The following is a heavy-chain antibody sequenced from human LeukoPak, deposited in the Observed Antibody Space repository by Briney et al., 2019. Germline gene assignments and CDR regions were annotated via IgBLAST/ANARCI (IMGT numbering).Heavy chain of an antibody. J-gene: IGHJ4*02. CDR3: ARAGKVYYDSSGYYFDY. CDR1: GGSFSGYY. V-gene: IGHV4-38-2*01. CDR2: IYHSGST. Sequence: PSETLSLTCAVYGGSFSGYYWGWIRQPPGKGLEWIGSIYHSGSTYYNPSLKSRVTISVDTSKNQFSLKLSSVTAADTAVYYCARAGKVYYDSSGYYFDYWGQGTLVTVSS. D-gene: IGHD3-22*01.